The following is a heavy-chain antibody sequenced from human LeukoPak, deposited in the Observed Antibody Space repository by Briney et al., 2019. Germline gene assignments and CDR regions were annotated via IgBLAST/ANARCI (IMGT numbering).Heavy chain of an antibody. D-gene: IGHD1-26*01. CDR3: AREGRIVGATIDC. J-gene: IGHJ4*02. CDR2: IYTSGST. CDR1: GGSISSGSYY. V-gene: IGHV4-61*02. Sequence: SETLSLTCTVSGGSISSGSYYWSWIRQPAGKGLEWIGRIYTSGSTNYNPSLKSRVTISVDTSKNQFSLKLSSVTAADTAVYYCAREGRIVGATIDCWGQGTLVTVSS.